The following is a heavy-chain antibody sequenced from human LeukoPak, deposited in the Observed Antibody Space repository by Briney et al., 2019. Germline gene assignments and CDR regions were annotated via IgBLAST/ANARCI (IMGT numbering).Heavy chain of an antibody. CDR1: GSTFSSYW. CDR3: ARVRFLEWLSFDY. CDR2: IKQDGSEK. V-gene: IGHV3-7*02. D-gene: IGHD3-3*01. Sequence: PGGSLRLSCAASGSTFSSYWMSWVRQAPGKGLEWVANIKQDGSEKYYVDSVKGRFTISRDNSKNTLYLQMNSLRSEDTAVYYCARVRFLEWLSFDYWGRGTLVTVSS. J-gene: IGHJ4*02.